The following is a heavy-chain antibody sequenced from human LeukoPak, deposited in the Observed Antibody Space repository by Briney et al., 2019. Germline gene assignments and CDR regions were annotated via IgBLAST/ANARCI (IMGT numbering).Heavy chain of an antibody. CDR2: INPSGGST. CDR3: AKEWGVDYGLRY. J-gene: IGHJ4*02. D-gene: IGHD4-17*01. Sequence: ASVKVSCKASGYTFTSYYMHWVRQAPGQGLEWMGIINPSGGSTSYAQKFQGRVTMTRDMSTRTVYMELSSLRSEDTAVYYCAKEWGVDYGLRYWGQGTLVTVSS. V-gene: IGHV1-46*01. CDR1: GYTFTSYY.